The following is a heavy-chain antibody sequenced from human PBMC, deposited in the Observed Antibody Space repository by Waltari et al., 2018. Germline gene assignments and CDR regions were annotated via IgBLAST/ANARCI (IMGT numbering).Heavy chain of an antibody. V-gene: IGHV3-53*01. J-gene: IGHJ3*02. Sequence: EVQLVESGGGLIQPGGSLRISCAASGFTVSNNYITWVRQAPGKGLEWVSVSYSGGGTYYADSVRGRFTISRDKVKNTVYLQMNSLRAEDTAVYYCGNIGAFDIWGQGTMVTVSS. CDR1: GFTVSNNY. D-gene: IGHD5-12*01. CDR2: SYSGGGT. CDR3: GNIGAFDI.